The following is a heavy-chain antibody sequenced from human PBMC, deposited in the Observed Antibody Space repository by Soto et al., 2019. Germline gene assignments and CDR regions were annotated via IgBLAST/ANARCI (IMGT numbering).Heavy chain of an antibody. D-gene: IGHD3-10*01. Sequence: QLLESGPGLVKPSETLSLTCTVSGGSISSSSYYWGWIRQPPGKGLEWIGSIYYSGSTYYNPSLKSRVTISVDTSKNQFSLKLSSVTAADTAVYYCARLRITSYYYYYGMDVWGQGTTVTVSS. J-gene: IGHJ6*02. CDR1: GGSISSSSYY. V-gene: IGHV4-39*01. CDR3: ARLRITSYYYYYGMDV. CDR2: IYYSGST.